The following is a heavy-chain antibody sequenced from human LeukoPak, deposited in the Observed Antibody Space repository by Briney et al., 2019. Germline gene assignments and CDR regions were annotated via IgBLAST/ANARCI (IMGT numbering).Heavy chain of an antibody. CDR3: AKAKGIVGAIAAY. CDR2: IRYDVSNK. D-gene: IGHD1-26*01. Sequence: GGSLRLSCAASGFTFSSYGMHWVRQAPGKGLEGVAFIRYDVSNKYYADSVKGRFTISRDNSKNTLYLQMNSLRAEDTAVYYCAKAKGIVGAIAAYWGQGTLVTVSS. V-gene: IGHV3-30*02. J-gene: IGHJ4*02. CDR1: GFTFSSYG.